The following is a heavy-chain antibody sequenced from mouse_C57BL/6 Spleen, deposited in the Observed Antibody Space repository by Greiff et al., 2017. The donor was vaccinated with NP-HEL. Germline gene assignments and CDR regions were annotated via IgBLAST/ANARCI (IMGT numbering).Heavy chain of an antibody. Sequence: EVQLQQSGPELVKPGASVKMSCKASGYTFTDYNMHWVKQSHGKSLEWIGYINPNNGGTSYNQKFKGKATLTVNKSSSTAYMELRSLTSEDSAVYYCASSGSYDGYPPWFAYWGQGTLVTVSA. J-gene: IGHJ3*01. CDR1: GYTFTDYN. CDR3: ASSGSYDGYPPWFAY. V-gene: IGHV1-22*01. CDR2: INPNNGGT. D-gene: IGHD2-3*01.